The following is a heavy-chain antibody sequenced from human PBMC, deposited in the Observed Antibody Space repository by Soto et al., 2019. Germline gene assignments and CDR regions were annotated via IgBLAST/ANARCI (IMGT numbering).Heavy chain of an antibody. CDR3: ARIGELQEYYYYGMDV. Sequence: SGPTLVNPTETLTLTCTVSGFSLSNARMGVSWIRQPPGKALEWLAHIFSNDEKSYSTSLKSRLTISKDTSKSQVVLTMTNMDPVDTATYYCARIGELQEYYYYGMDVWGQGTTVTVSS. CDR1: GFSLSNARMG. V-gene: IGHV2-26*01. CDR2: IFSNDEK. J-gene: IGHJ6*02. D-gene: IGHD1-7*01.